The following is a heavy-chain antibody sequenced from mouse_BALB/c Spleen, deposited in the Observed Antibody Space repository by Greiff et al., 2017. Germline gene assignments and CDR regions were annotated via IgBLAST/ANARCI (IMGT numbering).Heavy chain of an antibody. J-gene: IGHJ3*01. CDR1: GYSITSDYA. D-gene: IGHD1-2*01. Sequence: DVQLQESGPGLVKPSQSLSLTCTVTGYSITSDYAWNWIRQFPGNKLEWMGYISYSGSTSYNPSLKSRISITRDTSKNQFFLQLNSVTTEDTATYYCARSLLRLAWFAYWGQGTLVTVSA. CDR2: ISYSGST. CDR3: ARSLLRLAWFAY. V-gene: IGHV3-2*02.